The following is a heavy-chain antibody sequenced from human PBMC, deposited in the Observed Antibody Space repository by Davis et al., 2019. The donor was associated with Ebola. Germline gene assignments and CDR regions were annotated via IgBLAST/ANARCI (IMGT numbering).Heavy chain of an antibody. CDR3: TSLIYSVSYYESDY. D-gene: IGHD1-26*01. Sequence: PGGSLRLSCAASGFTFSGSAMHWVRQAPGKGLEWVGRIRSKANSYATAYAASVKGRFTISRDDSKNTAYLQMNSLKTEDTAVYYCTSLIYSVSYYESDYWGQGTLVTVSS. CDR1: GFTFSGSA. V-gene: IGHV3-73*01. CDR2: IRSKANSYAT. J-gene: IGHJ4*02.